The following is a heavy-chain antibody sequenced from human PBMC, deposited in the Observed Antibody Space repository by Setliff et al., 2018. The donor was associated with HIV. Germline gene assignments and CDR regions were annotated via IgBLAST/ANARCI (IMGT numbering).Heavy chain of an antibody. D-gene: IGHD3-22*01. CDR2: IIPIFGTT. Sequence: ASVKVSCKASGGTFSSYPISWVRQAPGQGLEWLGGIIPIFGTTHYAQKFQGRVTVTADESTSTAYMQLSSLRSDDTAVYYCARGRNYDSSGYGDYYYYMDVWGKGTTVTVSS. CDR3: ARGRNYDSSGYGDYYYYMDV. J-gene: IGHJ6*03. V-gene: IGHV1-69*13. CDR1: GGTFSSYP.